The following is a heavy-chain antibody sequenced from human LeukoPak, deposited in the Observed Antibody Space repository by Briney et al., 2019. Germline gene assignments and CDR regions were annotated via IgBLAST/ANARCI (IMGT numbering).Heavy chain of an antibody. V-gene: IGHV4-39*01. Sequence: PSEALSLTCTVSGGSISSSSYYWGWIRQPPGKGLEWIGSIYYSGSTYYNPSLKSRVTISVDTSKNQFSLKLSSVTAADTAVYYCARHGLEQWLTPVNWFDPWGQGTLVTASS. D-gene: IGHD6-19*01. J-gene: IGHJ5*02. CDR3: ARHGLEQWLTPVNWFDP. CDR2: IYYSGST. CDR1: GGSISSSSYY.